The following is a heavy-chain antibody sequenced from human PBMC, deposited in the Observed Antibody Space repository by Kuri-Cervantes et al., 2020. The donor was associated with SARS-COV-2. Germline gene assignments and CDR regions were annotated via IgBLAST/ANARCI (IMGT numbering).Heavy chain of an antibody. J-gene: IGHJ4*02. CDR2: INHSGST. D-gene: IGHD5-18*01. Sequence: SETLSLTCAVYGGSFSGYYWSWIRQPPGKGLEWIGKINHSGSTNYNPSLKSRVTISVDTSKNQFSLKLSSVTAADTAVYYCARLGYSYAYARDYWGQGTLVTV. V-gene: IGHV4-34*01. CDR3: ARLGYSYAYARDY. CDR1: GGSFSGYY.